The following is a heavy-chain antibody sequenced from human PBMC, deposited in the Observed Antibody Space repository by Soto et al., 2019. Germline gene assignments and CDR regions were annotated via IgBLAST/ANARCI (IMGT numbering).Heavy chain of an antibody. CDR2: ISGSGGST. V-gene: IGHV3-23*01. CDR1: GFTFSSYA. D-gene: IGHD3-10*01. J-gene: IGHJ5*02. Sequence: GGSLRLSCAASGFTFSSYAMSWVRQAPGKGLEWVSAISGSGGSTYYADSVKGRFTISRDNSKNTLYLQMNSLRAEDTAVYYCAKTGGKRGVDRLINWFDPWGQGTLVTVSS. CDR3: AKTGGKRGVDRLINWFDP.